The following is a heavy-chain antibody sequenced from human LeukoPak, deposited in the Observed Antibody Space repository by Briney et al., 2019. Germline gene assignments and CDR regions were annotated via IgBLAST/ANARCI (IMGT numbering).Heavy chain of an antibody. J-gene: IGHJ4*02. V-gene: IGHV4-38-2*02. Sequence: PSGTLSLTCTVSGYSISSGYYWGWIRQPPGKGLEWTGSIYHSGSTYYNPSLKSRVTISVDTSKNQFSLKLSSVTAADTAVYYCARVSLFSGYYYFDYWGQGTLVTVSS. CDR3: ARVSLFSGYYYFDY. D-gene: IGHD3-22*01. CDR2: IYHSGST. CDR1: GYSISSGYY.